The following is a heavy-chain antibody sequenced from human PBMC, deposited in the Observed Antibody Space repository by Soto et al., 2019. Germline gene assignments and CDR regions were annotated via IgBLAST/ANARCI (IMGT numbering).Heavy chain of an antibody. D-gene: IGHD3-22*01. CDR2: IAYDGSNK. CDR1: GFSFSSYG. CDR3: AKDSPYYDSSGLTPAY. J-gene: IGHJ4*02. Sequence: QVQLVESGGGVVQPGRSLRLSCAASGFSFSSYGMHWVRQAPGKGLEWVAVIAYDGSNKYHADSVKGRFTISRDNSKNRLYMKMNGLRAEDTAVYYCAKDSPYYDSSGLTPAYWGQGTLVTVSS. V-gene: IGHV3-30*18.